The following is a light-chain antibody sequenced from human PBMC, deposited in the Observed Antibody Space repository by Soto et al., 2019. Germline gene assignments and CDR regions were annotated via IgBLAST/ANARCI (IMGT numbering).Light chain of an antibody. V-gene: IGLV2-14*01. CDR2: EVT. J-gene: IGLJ3*02. CDR3: TSYTDSSTRV. CDR1: SSDVGGYNY. Sequence: QSALTQPASVSGSPGQSITISCTGTSSDVGGYNYVSWYQQHPGKVPKLMIYEVTNRPSGVSNRFSGSKSGNTASLTISGLQAEDEADYYCTSYTDSSTRVFGGGTKLTVL.